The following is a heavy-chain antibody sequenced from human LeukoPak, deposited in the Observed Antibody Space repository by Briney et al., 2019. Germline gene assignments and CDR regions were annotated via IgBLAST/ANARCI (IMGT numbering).Heavy chain of an antibody. CDR3: AKDGFYSDLSTHIYYFDY. CDR1: GFTFSGYA. CDR2: STGSGDAT. V-gene: IGHV3-23*01. J-gene: IGHJ4*02. Sequence: PGGSLRLSCAASGFTFSGYAMAWVRQTPGKGLEWVSASTGSGDATYYTDSVKGRFTISRDNSKNTLYLQMNSLRAEDTALYYCAKDGFYSDLSTHIYYFDYWGQGTLVAVSS. D-gene: IGHD2-2*01.